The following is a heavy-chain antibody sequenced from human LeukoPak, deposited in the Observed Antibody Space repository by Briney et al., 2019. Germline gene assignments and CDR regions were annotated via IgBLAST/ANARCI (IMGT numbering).Heavy chain of an antibody. CDR1: GFTFSTYS. J-gene: IGHJ3*02. Sequence: GGSLRLSCAASGFTFSTYSMNWVRQAPGKGLEWVSYITSSSSTIYYADSVRGRFTISRDNTKNSLYLQMNSLRDEDTAVYYCARVDWMIGAFDIWGQGTMVTVSS. CDR3: ARVDWMIGAFDI. V-gene: IGHV3-48*02. CDR2: ITSSSSTI. D-gene: IGHD3-22*01.